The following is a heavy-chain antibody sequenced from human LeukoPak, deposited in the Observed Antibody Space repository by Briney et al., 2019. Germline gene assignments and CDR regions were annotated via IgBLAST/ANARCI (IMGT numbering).Heavy chain of an antibody. CDR1: GGSISSYC. CDR2: IYYSGST. V-gene: IGHV4-59*01. J-gene: IGHJ4*02. D-gene: IGHD3-22*01. CDR3: ARDHDSSGYSDY. Sequence: SETLSLTCTVSGGSISSYCWSWIRQPPGKGLEWIGYIYYSGSTNYNPPLKSRVTISVDTSKNQFSLKLSSVTAADTAVYYCARDHDSSGYSDYWGQGTLVTVSS.